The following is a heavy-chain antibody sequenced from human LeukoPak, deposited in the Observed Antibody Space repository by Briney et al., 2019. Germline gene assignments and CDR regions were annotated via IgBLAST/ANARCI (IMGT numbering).Heavy chain of an antibody. Sequence: SETLSLTCAVYGGSFSGYYWSWIRQPPGKGLEWIGEINHGGSTNYNPSLKSRVTISVDTSKNQFSLKLSSVTAADTAVYYCARGRFTVVTSDYWYFDLWGRGTLVTVSS. CDR1: GGSFSGYY. CDR3: ARGRFTVVTSDYWYFDL. J-gene: IGHJ2*01. V-gene: IGHV4-34*01. CDR2: INHGGST. D-gene: IGHD4-23*01.